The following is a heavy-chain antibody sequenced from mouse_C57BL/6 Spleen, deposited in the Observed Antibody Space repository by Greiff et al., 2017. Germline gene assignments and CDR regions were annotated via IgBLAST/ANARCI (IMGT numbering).Heavy chain of an antibody. D-gene: IGHD1-1*01. J-gene: IGHJ2*01. CDR2: ISSGSSTI. V-gene: IGHV5-17*01. Sequence: EVTLVESGGGLVKPGGSLKLSCAASGFTFSDYGMHWVRQAPEKGLEWVAYISSGSSTIYYADTVKGRFTISRDNAKNTLYLQMTSLRSEEEAVYYCGGSYYGSSLDDWGQGTTLTVSS. CDR3: GGSYYGSSLDD. CDR1: GFTFSDYG.